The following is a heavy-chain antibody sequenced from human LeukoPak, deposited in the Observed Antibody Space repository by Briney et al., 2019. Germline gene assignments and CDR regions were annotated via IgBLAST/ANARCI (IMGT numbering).Heavy chain of an antibody. V-gene: IGHV3-21*01. Sequence: PGGSLRLSCAASGFTFSSYTMNWVRQAPGKGLEWVSSIRSSSSHIYYADSVKGRFTISGDNAKNSLYVQMNSLRAEDTAVYYCARVVPGTGFFYWGQGTLVTVSS. CDR3: ARVVPGTGFFY. J-gene: IGHJ4*02. D-gene: IGHD2-8*02. CDR2: IRSSSSHI. CDR1: GFTFSSYT.